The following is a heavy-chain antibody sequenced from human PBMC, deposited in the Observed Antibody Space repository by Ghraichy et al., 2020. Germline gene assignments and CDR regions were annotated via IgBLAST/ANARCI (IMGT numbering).Heavy chain of an antibody. Sequence: SQTLSLTCAVYGGSFSGYYWSWIRQPPGKGLEWIGEINHSGSTNYNPSLKSRVTISVDTSKNQFSLKLSSVTAADTAVYYCARLRGIRFGVVILPRSNFDYWGQGTLVTVSS. CDR3: ARLRGIRFGVVILPRSNFDY. D-gene: IGHD3-3*01. CDR2: INHSGST. CDR1: GGSFSGYY. V-gene: IGHV4-34*01. J-gene: IGHJ4*02.